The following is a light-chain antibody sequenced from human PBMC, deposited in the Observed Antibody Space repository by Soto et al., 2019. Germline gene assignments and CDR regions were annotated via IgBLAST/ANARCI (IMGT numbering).Light chain of an antibody. CDR1: QSVRNNY. CDR3: QQYGSFPYV. Sequence: EIVLTQSPGTLSLSPGESATLSCRASQSVRNNYLAWYQQKAGQAPRLVIYGASSRATGIPDRFSGSGSGTDFTLTISRLEPEDFAVYSCQQYGSFPYVFGQGTKLEIK. CDR2: GAS. V-gene: IGKV3-20*01. J-gene: IGKJ2*01.